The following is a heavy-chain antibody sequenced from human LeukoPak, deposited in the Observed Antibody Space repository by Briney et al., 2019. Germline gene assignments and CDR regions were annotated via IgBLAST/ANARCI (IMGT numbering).Heavy chain of an antibody. Sequence: PGGSLRLSCAASGFTFSNDFITWVRQAPGKGLEWVGNIKQDGSDKNYMDSVKGRFTISRDNTKNSVYLQMSSLRAEDTAVYYCAREVWGPEYWGQGTLVTVSS. V-gene: IGHV3-7*01. CDR2: IKQDGSDK. J-gene: IGHJ4*02. CDR1: GFTFSNDF. D-gene: IGHD1-14*01. CDR3: AREVWGPEY.